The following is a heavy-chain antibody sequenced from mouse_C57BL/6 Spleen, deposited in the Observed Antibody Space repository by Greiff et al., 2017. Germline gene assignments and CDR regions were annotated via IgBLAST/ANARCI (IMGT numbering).Heavy chain of an antibody. V-gene: IGHV1-69*01. J-gene: IGHJ4*01. D-gene: IGHD2-14*01. CDR3: ARSQVRDAMDY. Sequence: QVQLKQSGAELMKPGASVKLSCKASGYTFTSYWMHWVKQRPGQGLEWIGELDPSDSYTNYNQKFKGKSTLTVDKSSSTAYMQLSSLTSEDSAVYYCARSQVRDAMDYWGQGTSVTVAS. CDR2: LDPSDSYT. CDR1: GYTFTSYW.